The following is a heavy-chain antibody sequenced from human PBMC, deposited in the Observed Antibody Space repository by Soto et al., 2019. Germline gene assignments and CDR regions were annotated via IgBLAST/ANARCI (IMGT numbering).Heavy chain of an antibody. D-gene: IGHD3-10*01. J-gene: IGHJ6*02. V-gene: IGHV3-33*01. CDR1: GFTFSSYG. CDR3: ARDPPRGDYYYYGMDV. Sequence: GGSLRLSCAASGFTFSSYGMHWVRQAPGKGLEWVAVIWYDGSNKYYADSVKGRFTISRDNSKNTLYLQMNSLRAEDTAVYYCARDPPRGDYYYYGMDVWGQGTTVTVSS. CDR2: IWYDGSNK.